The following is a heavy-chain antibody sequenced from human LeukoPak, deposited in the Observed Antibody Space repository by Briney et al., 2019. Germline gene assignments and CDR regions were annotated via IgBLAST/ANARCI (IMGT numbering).Heavy chain of an antibody. CDR3: AGGWYRYYFDY. V-gene: IGHV3-7*05. J-gene: IGHJ4*02. CDR1: GFTFSSYW. CDR2: IKQDGSEK. Sequence: LGGSLRLSCAASGFTFSSYWMSWVRQAPGKGLEWVANIKQDGSEKYYVDSVKGRFTISRDNAKNSLYLQMNSLRAEDTAVYYCAGGWYRYYFDYWGQGTLVTVSS. D-gene: IGHD6-19*01.